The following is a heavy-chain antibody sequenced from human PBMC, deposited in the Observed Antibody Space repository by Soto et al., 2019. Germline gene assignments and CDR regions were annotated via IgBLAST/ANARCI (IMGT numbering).Heavy chain of an antibody. CDR3: AKIGSSSSVSLPLVLLDH. CDR1: GFTFSSYA. V-gene: IGHV3-23*01. Sequence: QPGGSLRLSCAASGFTFSSYAMSWVRQSPGKGLEWVSAIPGSSISTYYAGSVKGRFTISRDNSKNTLYLQMNSLRVEDTAVYYCAKIGSSSSVSLPLVLLDHWGQGALVTVSS. CDR2: IPGSSIST. D-gene: IGHD6-6*01. J-gene: IGHJ4*02.